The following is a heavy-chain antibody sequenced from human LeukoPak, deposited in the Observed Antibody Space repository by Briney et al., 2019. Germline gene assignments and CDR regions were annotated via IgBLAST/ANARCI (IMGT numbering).Heavy chain of an antibody. CDR1: GGSISSYY. D-gene: IGHD1-26*01. Sequence: SETLSLTCSVSGGSISSYYWSWIRQPPGKGLEWIAYIYTSGSTNYNPYIKSRVTISVDPSKNQFSLELSSVTSADTAVYYCASDRGSGTYYDAFDVWGQGTLVTVSS. CDR2: IYTSGST. CDR3: ASDRGSGTYYDAFDV. J-gene: IGHJ3*01. V-gene: IGHV4-4*09.